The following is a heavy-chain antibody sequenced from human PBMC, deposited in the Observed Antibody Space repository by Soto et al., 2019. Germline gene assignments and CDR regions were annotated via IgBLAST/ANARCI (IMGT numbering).Heavy chain of an antibody. J-gene: IGHJ4*02. CDR3: DSSAYYRPFDY. D-gene: IGHD3-22*01. V-gene: IGHV1-18*04. Sequence: ASVKVSCKASGYTFTSYGISWVRQAPGQGLEWMGWISAYNGNTNYAQKLQGRVTMTTDTSTSTAYMELRSLRSDDTAVYYCDSSAYYRPFDYLGQGTLGTSPQ. CDR2: ISAYNGNT. CDR1: GYTFTSYG.